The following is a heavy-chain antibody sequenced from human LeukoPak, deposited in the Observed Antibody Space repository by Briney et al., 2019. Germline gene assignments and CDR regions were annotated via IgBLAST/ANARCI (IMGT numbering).Heavy chain of an antibody. CDR1: GGTFSSYA. Sequence: ASVKVSCKASGGTFSSYAINWVRQAPGQGLERMGGIIPIFGTANYAQKFQGRVTITADESTSTAYMELSSLRSEDTAVYYCARDCSGDGCPFDYWGQGTLVTVSS. J-gene: IGHJ4*02. V-gene: IGHV1-69*01. D-gene: IGHD2-15*01. CDR3: ARDCSGDGCPFDY. CDR2: IIPIFGTA.